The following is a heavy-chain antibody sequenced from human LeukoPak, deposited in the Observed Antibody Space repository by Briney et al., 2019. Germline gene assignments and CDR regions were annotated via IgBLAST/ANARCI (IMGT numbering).Heavy chain of an antibody. CDR3: ARASGVSVVVPAATNFDY. D-gene: IGHD2-2*01. CDR2: INPNSGGT. CDR1: GYTFTGYY. V-gene: IGHV1-2*02. Sequence: ASVKVSCKASGYTFTGYYMHWVRQAPGQGLEWMGWINPNSGGTNYARKFQGRVTMTRDTSISTAYMELSRLRSDDTAVYYCARASGVSVVVPAATNFDYWGQGTPVTVSS. J-gene: IGHJ4*02.